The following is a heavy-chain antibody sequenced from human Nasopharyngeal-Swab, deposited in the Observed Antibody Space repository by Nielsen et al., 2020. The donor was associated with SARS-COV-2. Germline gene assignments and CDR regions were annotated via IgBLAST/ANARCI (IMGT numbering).Heavy chain of an antibody. Sequence: WIRQPPGKGLEWIGEINHSGSTNYNPSLKSRVTISVGTSKNQFSLKLSSVTAADTAVYYCARLDPYSSRDDYWGQGTLVTVSS. CDR2: INHSGST. V-gene: IGHV4-34*01. J-gene: IGHJ4*02. CDR3: ARLDPYSSRDDY. D-gene: IGHD6-13*01.